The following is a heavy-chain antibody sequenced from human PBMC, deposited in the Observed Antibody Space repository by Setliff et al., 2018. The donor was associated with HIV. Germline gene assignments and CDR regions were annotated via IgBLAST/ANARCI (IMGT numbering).Heavy chain of an antibody. CDR3: ARPRRVRSRAWYWFDI. CDR1: GGSISSHC. J-gene: IGHJ5*02. Sequence: PSETLSLTCTVSGGSISSHCWSWIRQSPGKALEWIGYIYASGSIYYNPSLQSRVTISVDSSKNQFSLNLFSVTAADTAVYYCARPRRVRSRAWYWFDIWGQGTLVTVSS. V-gene: IGHV4-4*08. CDR2: IYASGSI. D-gene: IGHD6-19*01.